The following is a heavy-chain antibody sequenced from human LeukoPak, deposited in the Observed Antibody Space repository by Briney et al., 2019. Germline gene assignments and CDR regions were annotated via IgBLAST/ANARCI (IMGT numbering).Heavy chain of an antibody. J-gene: IGHJ4*02. D-gene: IGHD6-13*01. CDR3: ARSAAGTTVDY. CDR1: GGSFSGYY. V-gene: IGHV4-34*01. CDR2: IYHSGST. Sequence: SETLSLTCAVYGGSFSGYYWSWIRQPPGKGLEWIGYIYHSGSTYYNPSLKSRVTISVDRSKNQFSLKLSSVTAADTAVYYCARSAAGTTVDYWAREPWSPSPQ.